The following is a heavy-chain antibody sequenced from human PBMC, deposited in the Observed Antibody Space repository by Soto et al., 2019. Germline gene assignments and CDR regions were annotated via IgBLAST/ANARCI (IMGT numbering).Heavy chain of an antibody. CDR1: GGSISSDDYY. V-gene: IGHV4-31*03. CDR3: ARDAVVTPTRAGFDI. J-gene: IGHJ3*02. D-gene: IGHD2-21*02. Sequence: LSLTCSVSGGSISSDDYYWSWIRQHPGKGLEWIGYIYHSGSTYYNPSLKSRITISVDTSENQFSLKLSSVTAADTAVYYCARDAVVTPTRAGFDIWGHGTMVTVSS. CDR2: IYHSGST.